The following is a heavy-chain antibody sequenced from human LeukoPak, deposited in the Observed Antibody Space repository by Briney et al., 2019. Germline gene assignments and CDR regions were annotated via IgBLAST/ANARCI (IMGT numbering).Heavy chain of an antibody. D-gene: IGHD3-22*01. Sequence: GGSLRLSCAASGFTFSSYSMNWVRQAPGKGLEWVSSISSSSSYIYYADSVKGRFTISRDNAKNSLYLQMNSLRAEDTAVYYCARKGSYYDSSGPSRYYYYYMDVWGKGTTVTVSS. V-gene: IGHV3-21*01. CDR1: GFTFSSYS. J-gene: IGHJ6*03. CDR2: ISSSSSYI. CDR3: ARKGSYYDSSGPSRYYYYYMDV.